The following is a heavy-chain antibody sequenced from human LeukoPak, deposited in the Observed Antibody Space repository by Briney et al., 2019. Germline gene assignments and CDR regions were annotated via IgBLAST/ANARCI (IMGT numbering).Heavy chain of an antibody. CDR3: ARLVYFDFWT. D-gene: IGHD3-3*01. Sequence: PSETLSLTCTVSGGSISSSSYYWGWIRQPPGKGLEWIGSIYYSGSTYYNPSLKSRVTISVDTSKNQFSLKLSSVTAADTAVYYCARLVYFDFWTWGQGTLVTVSS. V-gene: IGHV4-39*01. CDR2: IYYSGST. J-gene: IGHJ5*02. CDR1: GGSISSSSYY.